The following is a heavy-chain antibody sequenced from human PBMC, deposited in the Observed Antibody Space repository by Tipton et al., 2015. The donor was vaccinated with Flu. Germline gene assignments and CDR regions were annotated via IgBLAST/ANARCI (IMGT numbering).Heavy chain of an antibody. CDR2: IYQNGHT. Sequence: GLVKPSETLSLTCDVSGFSITSGYYWCWIRQPPGKGLEWIGNIYQNGHTYYNPSLKSQVPLSVDTSTNQFSLKGTSVTAADTAVYFCARLLKAAGPDYWGPGTLVTVSS. V-gene: IGHV4-38-2*01. CDR1: GFSITSGYY. CDR3: ARLLKAAGPDY. J-gene: IGHJ4*02. D-gene: IGHD6-13*01.